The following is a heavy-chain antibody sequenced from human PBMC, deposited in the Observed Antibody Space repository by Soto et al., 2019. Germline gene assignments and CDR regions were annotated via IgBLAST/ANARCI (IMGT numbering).Heavy chain of an antibody. CDR3: ARLPWADYGGIFDP. CDR2: IYYSGST. D-gene: IGHD4-17*01. Sequence: QVQLQESGPGLVKPSETLSLTCTVSGGSISNYYWSWIRHPPGKKLEWIGYIYYSGSTNYYPSLKSRVTISVDTSKNQFSLKLYSVTTADTAMYYCARLPWADYGGIFDPWGQGTLVTVSS. CDR1: GGSISNYY. J-gene: IGHJ5*02. V-gene: IGHV4-59*01.